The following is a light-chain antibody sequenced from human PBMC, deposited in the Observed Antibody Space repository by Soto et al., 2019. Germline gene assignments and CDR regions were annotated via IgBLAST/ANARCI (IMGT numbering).Light chain of an antibody. V-gene: IGKV1-9*01. Sequence: DIQLTQSPSFLSASVGDRVTITCRASQDISSYLAWYQQEPGKAPKLLISTASTLQSGVPSRFSGSGSGTDFTLTISSLQPEDFATYYCQQYNSYSPWTFGQGTKVDIK. CDR2: TAS. J-gene: IGKJ1*01. CDR1: QDISSY. CDR3: QQYNSYSPWT.